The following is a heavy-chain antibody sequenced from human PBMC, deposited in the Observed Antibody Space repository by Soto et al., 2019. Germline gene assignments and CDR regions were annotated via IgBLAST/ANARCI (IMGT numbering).Heavy chain of an antibody. V-gene: IGHV3-21*01. Sequence: EVQLVESGGGLVKPGGSLRLSCAASGLTFSSYSMNWVRKAPGKGLEWVSSISSSSSYIYYADSVKGRFTISRDNAKNSLYLQMNSLRAEDTAVYYCARGDYDYIWGSYPSDYWGQGTLVTVSS. D-gene: IGHD3-16*02. CDR1: GLTFSSYS. J-gene: IGHJ4*02. CDR3: ARGDYDYIWGSYPSDY. CDR2: ISSSSSYI.